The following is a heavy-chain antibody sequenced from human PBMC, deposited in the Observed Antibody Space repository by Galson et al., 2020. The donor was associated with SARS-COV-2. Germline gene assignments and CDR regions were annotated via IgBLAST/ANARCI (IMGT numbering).Heavy chain of an antibody. D-gene: IGHD3-10*01. CDR2: INPNSGGT. CDR3: ARAGQSPDYYYYYNLDV. J-gene: IGHJ6*02. Sequence: VSVKVSCNPSGYTFTGHYMHWVRQAPGQGLEWMGWINPNSGGTKYAQKFQGRVTMTRDTSISTAYMELSRLRSDDTAIYYCARAGQSPDYYYYYNLDVWGQGTTVTVSS. CDR1: GYTFTGHY. V-gene: IGHV1-2*02.